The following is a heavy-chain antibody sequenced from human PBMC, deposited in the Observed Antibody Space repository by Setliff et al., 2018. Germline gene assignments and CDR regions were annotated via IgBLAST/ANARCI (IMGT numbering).Heavy chain of an antibody. CDR2: IYSSGDT. Sequence: PGGSLRLSCAASGFTFSSYAMTWVRQAPGKGLEWVSVIYSSGDTYTADSVRGRFIISRDNSKNMVYLQMNSLRSEDTALYFCARSGDPKSAFERYLFDWGQGTLVTAPQ. D-gene: IGHD1-1*01. V-gene: IGHV3-66*02. CDR3: ARSGDPKSAFERYLFD. CDR1: GFTFSSYA. J-gene: IGHJ4*02.